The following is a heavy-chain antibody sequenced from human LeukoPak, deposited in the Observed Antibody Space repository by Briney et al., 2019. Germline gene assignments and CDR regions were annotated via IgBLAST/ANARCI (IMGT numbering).Heavy chain of an antibody. Sequence: SQTLSHTCAISGDSVSSNNVAWNWIRQSPSRGLEWLGRTFYRSKWHYNYAESVKGRITINPDTSKNQFSLQLDSVTPEDTAVYYCVRDLSCNSYACSFDYWGQGNLVTVSS. J-gene: IGHJ4*02. CDR1: GDSVSSNNVA. D-gene: IGHD2/OR15-2a*01. V-gene: IGHV6-1*01. CDR2: TFYRSKWHY. CDR3: VRDLSCNSYACSFDY.